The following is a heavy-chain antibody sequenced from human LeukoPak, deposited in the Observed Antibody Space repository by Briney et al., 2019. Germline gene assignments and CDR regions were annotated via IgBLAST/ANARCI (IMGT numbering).Heavy chain of an antibody. Sequence: GEPLKISXKGSGYIFTSYWIGWVRQMPGKGREWMGIIYPGDSDTRYRPSCQGEVASSADKSISTAYLQWSSLKASDTAMYYCASGLRFLGWFVFDYWGQGTLVTVSS. CDR3: ASGLRFLGWFVFDY. J-gene: IGHJ4*02. CDR1: GYIFTSYW. V-gene: IGHV5-51*01. D-gene: IGHD3-3*01. CDR2: IYPGDSDT.